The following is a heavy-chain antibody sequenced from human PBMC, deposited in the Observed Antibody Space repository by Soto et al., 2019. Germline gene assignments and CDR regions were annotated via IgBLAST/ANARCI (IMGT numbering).Heavy chain of an antibody. D-gene: IGHD3-10*01. CDR1: GYSFTTNW. Sequence: KFGESLKISCKGSGYSFTTNWISWVRQMPGKGLEWMGRIDPSDSETNYSPSFQGHVTISVDKSISTAYLQWSSLKASDTAIYYCARHVLWFRMDVWGQGTTVTVSS. J-gene: IGHJ6*02. V-gene: IGHV5-10-1*01. CDR3: ARHVLWFRMDV. CDR2: IDPSDSET.